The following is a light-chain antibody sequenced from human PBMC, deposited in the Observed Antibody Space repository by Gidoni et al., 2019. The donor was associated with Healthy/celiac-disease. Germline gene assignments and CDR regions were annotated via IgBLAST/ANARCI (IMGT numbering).Light chain of an antibody. CDR2: KAS. V-gene: IGKV1-5*03. CDR3: QQYNSYSRT. CDR1: QSISSG. Sequence: DIQMTQSPPTLSASVGDRVTITCRASQSISSGLAWYQQKPGKAPKLLIYKASSLESGVPSRFSGSGSGTEFTLTISSLQPDDFATYYCQQYNSYSRTFGQGTKVEIK. J-gene: IGKJ1*01.